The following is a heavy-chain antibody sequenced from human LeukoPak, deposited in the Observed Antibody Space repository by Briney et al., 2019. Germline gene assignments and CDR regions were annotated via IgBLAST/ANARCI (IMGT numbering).Heavy chain of an antibody. J-gene: IGHJ4*02. D-gene: IGHD3-16*01. CDR1: GFTFTDYS. V-gene: IGHV3-21*01. CDR2: ISDTSFYI. Sequence: KPGGSLRLSCEASGFTFTDYSMHWVRQAPGKGLEWVASISDTSFYIYYADSVRGRFTISRDNARTSLHLHMNSLRVEDTALYLCARSNPGGGTTQARAANFWGQGTLVTVSS. CDR3: ARSNPGGGTTQARAANF.